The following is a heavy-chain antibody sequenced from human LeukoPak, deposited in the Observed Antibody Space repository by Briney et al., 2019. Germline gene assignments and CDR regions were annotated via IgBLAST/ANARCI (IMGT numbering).Heavy chain of an antibody. CDR1: GYIFADYY. CDR2: IKPNSGGT. Sequence: ASVKVSCKASGYIFADYYIHWVRQAPGQGLEWMGWIKPNSGGTRSAQKFQGRATMTRDTSISTAYMELSSLRYDDTAVYYCARVKTMIIVVSLFDYWGQGTLVTVSS. J-gene: IGHJ4*02. CDR3: ARVKTMIIVVSLFDY. D-gene: IGHD3-22*01. V-gene: IGHV1-2*02.